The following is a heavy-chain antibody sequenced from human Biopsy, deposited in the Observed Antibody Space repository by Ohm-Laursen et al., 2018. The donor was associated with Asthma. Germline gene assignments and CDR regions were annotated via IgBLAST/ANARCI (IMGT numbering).Heavy chain of an antibody. CDR3: ARAVDYSHYYGIDV. Sequence: GSSVKVSCKTSGYTVNSAGITWVRQALGQGLEWMGWISVYNGNTKVAQKLQDRVTMITDTSTSTAYMELRSLRSDDTAVYFCARAVDYSHYYGIDVWGQGTTVTVS. D-gene: IGHD3-10*01. CDR2: ISVYNGNT. J-gene: IGHJ6*02. CDR1: GYTVNSAG. V-gene: IGHV1-18*01.